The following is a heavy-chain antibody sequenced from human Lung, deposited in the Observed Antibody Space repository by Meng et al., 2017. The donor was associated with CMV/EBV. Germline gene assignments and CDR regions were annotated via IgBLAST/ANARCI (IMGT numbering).Heavy chain of an antibody. CDR3: ARARFDGGMDV. CDR2: VSYDGTKT. J-gene: IGHJ6*02. CDR1: GFTFSSFA. Sequence: GGSLRLXCAASGFTFSSFAIHLVRQAPGKGLDWAAVVSYDGTKTYYSDAVKGRFTLSRDNSKNTMYMEMSSLGYEGTAMYYCARARFDGGMDVWGQGPTVTVSS. V-gene: IGHV3-30*04. D-gene: IGHD5-24*01.